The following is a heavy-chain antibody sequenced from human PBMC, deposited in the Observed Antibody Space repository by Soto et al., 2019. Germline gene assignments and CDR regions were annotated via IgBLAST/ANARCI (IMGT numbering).Heavy chain of an antibody. CDR1: GGSISSYY. CDR3: ASGYGSLYYFDY. Sequence: SETLSLTCTVSGGSISSYYWSWIRQPPGKGLEWIGYIYYSGSTNYNPSLKSRVTISVDTSKNQFSLKLSSVTAADTAVYYCASGYGSLYYFDYWGQGTLVTVSS. D-gene: IGHD5-12*01. CDR2: IYYSGST. V-gene: IGHV4-59*12. J-gene: IGHJ4*02.